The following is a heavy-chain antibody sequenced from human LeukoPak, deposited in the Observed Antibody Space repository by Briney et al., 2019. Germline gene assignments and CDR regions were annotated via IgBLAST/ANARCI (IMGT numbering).Heavy chain of an antibody. Sequence: GGSLRLSCAASGFTVSSNYMSWVRQAPGKGLEWVSSISSSSSYIYYADSVKGRFTISRDNAKNSLYLQMNSLRAEDTAVYYCARDRRYYDSNWFDPWGQGTLVTVSS. CDR3: ARDRRYYDSNWFDP. D-gene: IGHD3-22*01. CDR1: GFTVSSNY. CDR2: ISSSSSYI. J-gene: IGHJ5*02. V-gene: IGHV3-21*01.